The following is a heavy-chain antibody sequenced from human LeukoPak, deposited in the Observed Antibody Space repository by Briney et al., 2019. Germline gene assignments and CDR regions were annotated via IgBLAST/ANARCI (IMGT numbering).Heavy chain of an antibody. CDR1: GFTFSSYS. J-gene: IGHJ4*02. Sequence: GGSLRLSCAASGFTFSSYSMNWVRQAPGKELEWVSSISSSSSYIYYAGSVKGRFTISRDNAKNSLYLQMNSLRAEDTAVYYCASIASSGPRLFDYWGQGTLVTVSS. CDR2: ISSSSSYI. V-gene: IGHV3-21*01. D-gene: IGHD5-12*01. CDR3: ASIASSGPRLFDY.